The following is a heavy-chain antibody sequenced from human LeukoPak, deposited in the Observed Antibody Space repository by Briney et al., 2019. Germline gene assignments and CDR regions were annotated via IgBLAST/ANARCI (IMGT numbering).Heavy chain of an antibody. D-gene: IGHD3-22*01. J-gene: IGHJ4*02. CDR2: ISGSGGST. CDR1: GFTFSSYS. V-gene: IGHV3-23*01. Sequence: PGGSLRLSCAASGFTFSSYSMNWVRQAPGKGLEWVSAISGSGGSTYYADSVKGRFTISRDNSKNTLYLQMNSLRAEDTAVYYCAKRRTDSSGYYSGVDYWGQGTLVTVST. CDR3: AKRRTDSSGYYSGVDY.